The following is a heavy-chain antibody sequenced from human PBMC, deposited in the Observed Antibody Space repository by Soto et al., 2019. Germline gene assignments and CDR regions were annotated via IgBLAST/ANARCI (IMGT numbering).Heavy chain of an antibody. J-gene: IGHJ6*03. V-gene: IGHV4-59*01. CDR2: IYYSGGT. CDR3: ARALSPGFNYYYYYMDV. D-gene: IGHD3-10*01. Sequence: QVQLQESGPGLVKPSETLSLTCTVSGGSISSYYWSWIRQPPGKGLEWIGYIYYSGGTNYNPSLKSRVTISVDTSKNQFSLKLSFVTAADTAVYYCARALSPGFNYYYYYMDVWGKGTTVTVSS. CDR1: GGSISSYY.